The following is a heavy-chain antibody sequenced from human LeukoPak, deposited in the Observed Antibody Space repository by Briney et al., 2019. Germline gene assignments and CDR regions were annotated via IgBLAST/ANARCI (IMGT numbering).Heavy chain of an antibody. D-gene: IGHD6-19*01. CDR1: GFTFSSYE. J-gene: IGHJ6*04. CDR2: INQDGSEK. CDR3: ARGGSSGWYVDV. V-gene: IGHV3-7*01. Sequence: PGGSLRLSCAASGFTFSSYEMNWVRQAPGKRLEWVANINQDGSEKYYVDSVKGRFTISRDNAKNSLYLQMNSLRVEDTAVYYCARGGSSGWYVDVWGRGTTVTVSS.